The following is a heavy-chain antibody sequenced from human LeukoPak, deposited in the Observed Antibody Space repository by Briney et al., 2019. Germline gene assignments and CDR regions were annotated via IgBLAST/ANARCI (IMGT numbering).Heavy chain of an antibody. D-gene: IGHD6-13*01. CDR1: GYTFTSYD. Sequence: GASVKVSCKASGYTFTSYDINWVRQATGQGLEWMGWMNPNSANTGYAQKFQGRATMTRNTSISTAYMELSSLRSEDTAVYYCARLASSSWPLCYYYGMDVWGQGTTVAVSS. CDR3: ARLASSSWPLCYYYGMDV. J-gene: IGHJ6*02. V-gene: IGHV1-8*01. CDR2: MNPNSANT.